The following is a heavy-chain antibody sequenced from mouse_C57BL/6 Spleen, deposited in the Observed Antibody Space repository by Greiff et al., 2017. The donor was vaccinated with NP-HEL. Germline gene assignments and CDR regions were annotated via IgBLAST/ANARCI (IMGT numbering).Heavy chain of an antibody. CDR3: ARNDYGSSVFDY. V-gene: IGHV1-26*01. J-gene: IGHJ2*01. CDR2: INPNNGGT. CDR1: GYTFTDYY. D-gene: IGHD1-1*01. Sequence: EVQLQQSGPELVKPGASVKISCKASGYTFTDYYMNWVKQSHGKSLEWIGDINPNNGGTSYNQKFKGKATLTVDKSSSTAYMELRSLTSEDSAVYYCARNDYGSSVFDYWGQGTTLTVSS.